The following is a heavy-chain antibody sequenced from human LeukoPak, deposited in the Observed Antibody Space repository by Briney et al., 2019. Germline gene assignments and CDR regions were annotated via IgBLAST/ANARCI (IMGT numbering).Heavy chain of an antibody. J-gene: IGHJ4*02. CDR3: AGSTVGYAATDFDY. CDR1: GFTVSSNY. Sequence: GGSLRLSCAASGFTVSSNYMSWVRQAPGKGLEWVSVIYSGGSTYYADSVKGRFTISRDNSKNTLYLQMNSLRAEDTAVYYCAGSTVGYAATDFDYWGQGTLVTVSS. D-gene: IGHD2-15*01. CDR2: IYSGGST. V-gene: IGHV3-53*01.